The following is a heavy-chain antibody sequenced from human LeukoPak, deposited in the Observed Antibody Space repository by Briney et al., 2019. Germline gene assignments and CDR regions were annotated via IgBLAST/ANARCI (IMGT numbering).Heavy chain of an antibody. CDR2: INTGNGNT. D-gene: IGHD3-10*01. CDR1: GYILTTYA. V-gene: IGHV1-3*04. CDR3: AREACPISGSYYCWFDP. J-gene: IGHJ5*02. Sequence: GASVKVSCKASGYILTTYAMHWVRQAPGQRLEWMGWINTGNGNTKYSQKFQGRISLTRDTSASTAYMELSGLRSEDTAVYYCAREACPISGSYYCWFDPWGQGTLVTVSS.